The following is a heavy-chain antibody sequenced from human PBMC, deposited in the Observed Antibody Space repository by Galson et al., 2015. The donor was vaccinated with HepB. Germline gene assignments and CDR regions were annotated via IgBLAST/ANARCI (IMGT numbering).Heavy chain of an antibody. D-gene: IGHD2-2*01. CDR3: VRSYQLLLDYYYMDV. Sequence: SLRLSCAASGFTFSSNGMHWVRQAPGKGLEWVAVIWNDGSNKYYVDSVKGRFTISRDNSKNTLYLQMNSLRAEDTAVYYCVRSYQLLLDYYYMDVWGKGTTVTVSS. CDR2: IWNDGSNK. V-gene: IGHV3-33*08. CDR1: GFTFSSNG. J-gene: IGHJ6*03.